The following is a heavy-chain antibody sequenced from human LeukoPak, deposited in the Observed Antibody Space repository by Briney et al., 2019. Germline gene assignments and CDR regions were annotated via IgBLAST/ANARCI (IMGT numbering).Heavy chain of an antibody. D-gene: IGHD2-2*01. CDR3: AKDMGYCSSATCYGLDY. CDR2: IRYDGSNK. J-gene: IGHJ4*02. Sequence: GGSLRLSCAASGFTFSSYGMHWVRQAPGKGLEWVAFIRYDGSNKYYADSVKGRFTISRDNSKNTLYLQMTSLRAEDTAIYYCAKDMGYCSSATCYGLDYWGQGTLVTVSS. CDR1: GFTFSSYG. V-gene: IGHV3-30*02.